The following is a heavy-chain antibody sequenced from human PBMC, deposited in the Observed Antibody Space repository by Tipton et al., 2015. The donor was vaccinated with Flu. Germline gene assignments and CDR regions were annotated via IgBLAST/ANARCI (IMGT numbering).Heavy chain of an antibody. D-gene: IGHD1-1*01. V-gene: IGHV3-30*02. CDR1: GFHFSSYG. Sequence: QLVQSGGGVFQPGGSLRLSCAASGFHFSSYGMHWARQAPGKGLEWLAYVRLDGHEKFYAETVEGRFTMSRDNSETTAHLHMTSLRAEDTAVYHCAKDSTNWSLDSWGQGTLVIVTS. CDR2: VRLDGHEK. CDR3: AKDSTNWSLDS. J-gene: IGHJ5*01.